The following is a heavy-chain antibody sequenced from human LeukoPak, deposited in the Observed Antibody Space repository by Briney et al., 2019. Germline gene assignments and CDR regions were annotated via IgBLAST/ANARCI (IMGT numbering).Heavy chain of an antibody. V-gene: IGHV3-43*01. CDR1: GFTFDDYT. J-gene: IGHJ6*03. CDR3: AKDGSRIVYYYYMDV. D-gene: IGHD1-26*01. Sequence: PGGSLRLSCAASGFTFDDYTMHWVRQAPGKGLEWVSLISWDGGSTYYADSVKGRFTISRDNSKNSLYLQMNSLRTEDTALYYCAKDGSRIVYYYYMDVWGKGTTVTVSS. CDR2: ISWDGGST.